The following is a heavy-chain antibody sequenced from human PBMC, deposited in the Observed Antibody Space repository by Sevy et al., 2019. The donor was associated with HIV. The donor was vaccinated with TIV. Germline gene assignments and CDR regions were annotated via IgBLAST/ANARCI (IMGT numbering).Heavy chain of an antibody. CDR1: GGTFSSYA. CDR2: IIPIFGTA. CDR3: AREWRFLEWLQFDY. V-gene: IGHV1-69*13. J-gene: IGHJ4*02. Sequence: ASVKVSCKASGGTFSSYAISWVRQAPGQGLEWMGGIIPIFGTANYAQKFQGRVTITADESTSTAYMELNSLRSEDTAVYYCAREWRFLEWLQFDYWGQGTLVTVSS. D-gene: IGHD3-3*01.